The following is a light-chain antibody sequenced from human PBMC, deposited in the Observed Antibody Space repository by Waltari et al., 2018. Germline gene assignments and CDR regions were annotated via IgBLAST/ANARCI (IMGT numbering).Light chain of an antibody. J-gene: IGLJ2*01. V-gene: IGLV2-14*03. CDR3: SSYISSSTLEL. CDR1: SSDVGTYTY. Sequence: QSALTQPASVSGSPGQSITISCTGTSSDVGTYTYVSWYQQPPGKPPKLMIFDVSIRPSGVSNRFSGSKSGNTASLTISGLQAEDEADYYCSSYISSSTLELFGGGTSLTVL. CDR2: DVS.